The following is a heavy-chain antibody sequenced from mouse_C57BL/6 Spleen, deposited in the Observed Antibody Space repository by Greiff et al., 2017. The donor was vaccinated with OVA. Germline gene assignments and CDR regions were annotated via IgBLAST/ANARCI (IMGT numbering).Heavy chain of an antibody. Sequence: EVHLVESGGGLVKPGGSLKLSCAAPGFTFSSYAMSWVRQTPEKRLEWVATISDGGSYTYYPDNVKGRFTISRDNAKNNLYLQMSHLKSEDTAMYYCARGDGNFDVWGTGTTVTVSS. CDR1: GFTFSSYA. CDR2: ISDGGSYT. CDR3: ARGDGNFDV. D-gene: IGHD2-3*01. J-gene: IGHJ1*03. V-gene: IGHV5-4*01.